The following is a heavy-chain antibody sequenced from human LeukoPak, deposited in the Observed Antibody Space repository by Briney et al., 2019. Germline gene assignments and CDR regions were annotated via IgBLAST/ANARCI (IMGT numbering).Heavy chain of an antibody. J-gene: IGHJ3*02. Sequence: PSETLSLTCAVYGGSFSGYYWSWIRQPPGKGLEWIGEINHSGSTNYNPSLKSRVTISVDTSKNQFSLKLSSVTAADTAVYYCANTYYDILTGSVDAFDIWGQGTMVTVSS. CDR2: INHSGST. CDR1: GGSFSGYY. V-gene: IGHV4-34*01. CDR3: ANTYYDILTGSVDAFDI. D-gene: IGHD3-9*01.